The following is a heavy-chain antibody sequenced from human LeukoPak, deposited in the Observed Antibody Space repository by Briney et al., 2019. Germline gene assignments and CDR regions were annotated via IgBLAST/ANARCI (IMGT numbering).Heavy chain of an antibody. Sequence: SETLSLTCTVSGGSISSGGYYWSWIRQPPGKGLEWIGEINHSGSTNYNPSLKSRVTISVDTSKNQFSLKLSSVTAADTAVYYCARSLRSVVDYWGQGTLVTVSS. D-gene: IGHD3-3*01. J-gene: IGHJ4*02. V-gene: IGHV4-39*07. CDR3: ARSLRSVVDY. CDR1: GGSISSGGYY. CDR2: INHSGST.